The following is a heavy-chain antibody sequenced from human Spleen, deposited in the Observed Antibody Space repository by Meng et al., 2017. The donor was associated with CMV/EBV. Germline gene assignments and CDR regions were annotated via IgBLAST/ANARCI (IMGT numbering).Heavy chain of an antibody. V-gene: IGHV1-69*13. Sequence: SVKVSCKTSGGTFNTHVVTWLRQAPGQGLEWMGGIIPIFDTAIYAQKFEGRLTITSDDSTSASYMDLSSLTPEDTAVYYCAREFRRDGYDSGSQAQAYFFESWGQGTPVTVS. D-gene: IGHD5-24*01. J-gene: IGHJ4*02. CDR3: AREFRRDGYDSGSQAQAYFFES. CDR1: GGTFNTHV. CDR2: IIPIFDTA.